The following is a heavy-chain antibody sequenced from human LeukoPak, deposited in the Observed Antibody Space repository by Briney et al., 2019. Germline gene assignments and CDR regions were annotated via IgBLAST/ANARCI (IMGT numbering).Heavy chain of an antibody. D-gene: IGHD3-3*01. J-gene: IGHJ5*02. Sequence: GGSLRLSCAASGFTFSSYAMSWVRQAPGKGLEWVSSISSSSNYIYYADSVKGRFTISRDNAKNSLYLQMNSLRAEDTAVYYCARGSTGVDWFDPWGQGTLVTVSA. CDR3: ARGSTGVDWFDP. V-gene: IGHV3-21*01. CDR2: ISSSSNYI. CDR1: GFTFSSYA.